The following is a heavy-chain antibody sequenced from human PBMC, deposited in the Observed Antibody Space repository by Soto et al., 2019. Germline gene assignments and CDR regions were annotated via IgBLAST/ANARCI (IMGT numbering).Heavy chain of an antibody. D-gene: IGHD2-15*01. V-gene: IGHV3-21*06. Sequence: PGGSLRLTCKPSGFTFSDHGMKWVRQSPGKGLEWVSSISSKSSLIYYADSVKGRFTISRDNTKNSLSLQMNSLRVDATAVYFCARASSHLYSAGGSCFDVWGQGTLVTVSS. CDR2: ISSKSSLI. J-gene: IGHJ4*02. CDR1: GFTFSDHG. CDR3: ARASSHLYSAGGSCFDV.